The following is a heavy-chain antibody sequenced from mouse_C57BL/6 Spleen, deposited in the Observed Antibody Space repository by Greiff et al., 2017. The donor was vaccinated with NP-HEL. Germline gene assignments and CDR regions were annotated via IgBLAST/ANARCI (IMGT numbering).Heavy chain of an antibody. V-gene: IGHV7-3*01. CDR3: ARTTVVADWYFDV. CDR1: GFTFTDYY. Sequence: EVQLVESGGGLVQPGGSLSLSCAASGFTFTDYYMSWVRQPPGKALEWLGFIRNKANGYTTEYSASVKGRFTISRDNSQSILYLQMNALRAEDSATYYCARTTVVADWYFDVWGTGTTVTVSS. D-gene: IGHD1-1*01. J-gene: IGHJ1*03. CDR2: IRNKANGYTT.